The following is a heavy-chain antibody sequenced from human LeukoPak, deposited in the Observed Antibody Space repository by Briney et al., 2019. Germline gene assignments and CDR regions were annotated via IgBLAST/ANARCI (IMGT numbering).Heavy chain of an antibody. Sequence: PSETLSLTCTVSGGSISSSSYYWGWIRQPPGKGLEWIGSIYYSGSTYYNPSLKSRVTISVDTSKNQFSLKLSSVTAADTAVYYCAFPTYYYGSGSYEFDYWGQGTLVTVSS. J-gene: IGHJ4*02. V-gene: IGHV4-39*01. CDR1: GGSISSSSYY. CDR2: IYYSGST. D-gene: IGHD3-10*01. CDR3: AFPTYYYGSGSYEFDY.